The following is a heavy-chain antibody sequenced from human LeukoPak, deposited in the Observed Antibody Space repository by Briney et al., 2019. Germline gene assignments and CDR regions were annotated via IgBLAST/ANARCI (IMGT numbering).Heavy chain of an antibody. J-gene: IGHJ6*02. CDR1: GFTVSSNY. Sequence: GSLRLSCAASGFTVSSNYMSWVRQAPGKGLEWVSVIYSGGSTYYADSVKGRFTISRDNSKNTLYLQMNSLRAEDTAVYYCARMGDYYYYYGMDVWGQGTTVTVSS. CDR2: IYSGGST. CDR3: ARMGDYYYYYGMDV. D-gene: IGHD3-16*01. V-gene: IGHV3-53*01.